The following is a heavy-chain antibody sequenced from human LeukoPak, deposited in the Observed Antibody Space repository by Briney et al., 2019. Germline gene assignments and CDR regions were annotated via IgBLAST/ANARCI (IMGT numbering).Heavy chain of an antibody. V-gene: IGHV4-59*08. J-gene: IGHJ5*02. CDR2: IYYSGST. CDR1: GGSISSYY. D-gene: IGHD6-13*01. CDR3: ARAGYSINWFDP. Sequence: SETLFLTCTVSGGSISSYYWSWIRQPPGKGLEWIGYIYYSGSTNYNPSLKSRVTISVDTSKNQFSLKLSSVTAADTAVYYCARAGYSINWFDPWGQGTLVTVSS.